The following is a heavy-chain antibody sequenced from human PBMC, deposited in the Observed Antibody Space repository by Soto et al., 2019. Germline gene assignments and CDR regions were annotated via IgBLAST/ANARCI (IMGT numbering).Heavy chain of an antibody. Sequence: SVKVSCKASGGTFSRYTITWVRQAPGQGLEWMGGITPMFGTPNYAQKFQGRVTITADESTSTAYMELSSLRSEDTAMYYCARDGTLYDSSAYYYLYWGQGTLVTVPS. V-gene: IGHV1-69*13. J-gene: IGHJ4*02. CDR1: GGTFSRYT. CDR2: ITPMFGTP. CDR3: ARDGTLYDSSAYYYLY. D-gene: IGHD3-22*01.